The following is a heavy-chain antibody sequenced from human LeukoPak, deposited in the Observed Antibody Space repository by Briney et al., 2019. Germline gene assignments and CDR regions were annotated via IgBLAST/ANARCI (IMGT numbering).Heavy chain of an antibody. CDR3: AKDLIAVAGTAYYYYYGMDV. CDR1: GVTFSSSG. CDR2: ISVVGSNK. V-gene: IGHV3-30*18. D-gene: IGHD6-19*01. J-gene: IGHJ6*02. Sequence: GRGLRVSCAAPGVTFSSSGMRAGCERPGERGWRGSLISVVGSNKYYADSVTGRFTISRANSKNTLYLQMNSLRAEDTAVYHCAKDLIAVAGTAYYYYYGMDVWGQGPTVTVSS.